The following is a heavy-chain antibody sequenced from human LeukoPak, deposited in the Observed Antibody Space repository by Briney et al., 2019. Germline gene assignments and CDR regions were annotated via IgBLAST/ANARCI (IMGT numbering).Heavy chain of an antibody. Sequence: GASVKVSCKASGYTFTGYYMHWVRQAPGQGLEWMGWINPNSGGTNYAQKFQGRVTMTRDTSISTAYMELSRLRSDDTAVYYCARGATIFGVDTIGDYWGQGTLVTVSS. D-gene: IGHD3-3*01. CDR1: GYTFTGYY. V-gene: IGHV1-2*02. CDR2: INPNSGGT. J-gene: IGHJ4*02. CDR3: ARGATIFGVDTIGDY.